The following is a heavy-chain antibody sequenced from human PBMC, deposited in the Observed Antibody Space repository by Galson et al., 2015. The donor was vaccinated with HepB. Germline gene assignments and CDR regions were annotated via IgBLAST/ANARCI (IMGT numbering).Heavy chain of an antibody. CDR3: AKDPYLYHALAGNMAGFDY. Sequence: SLRLSCAGSGVTFSNYGFHWVRQAPGKGLEWVTVISYDGRNKHYADSVKGRFTISRDNSKNMVYLQMNSLRAEDTALYYCAKDPYLYHALAGNMAGFDYWGQGTLVTVSS. D-gene: IGHD6-19*01. CDR1: GVTFSNYG. CDR2: ISYDGRNK. V-gene: IGHV3-30*18. J-gene: IGHJ4*02.